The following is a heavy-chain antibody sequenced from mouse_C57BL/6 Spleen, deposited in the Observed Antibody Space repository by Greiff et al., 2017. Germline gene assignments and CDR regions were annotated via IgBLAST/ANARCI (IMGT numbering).Heavy chain of an antibody. D-gene: IGHD4-1*01. CDR2: IRSKSNNYAS. CDR3: GRQGNWDYFDY. Sequence: EVKVVESGGGLVQPKGSLKLSCAASGFSFNTYAMNWVRQAPGKGLEWVARIRSKSNNYASYYADSVKDRFTISRDDSESMLYLQMNNLKTEDTAMYYCGRQGNWDYFDYWGQGTTLTVSS. V-gene: IGHV10-1*01. CDR1: GFSFNTYA. J-gene: IGHJ2*01.